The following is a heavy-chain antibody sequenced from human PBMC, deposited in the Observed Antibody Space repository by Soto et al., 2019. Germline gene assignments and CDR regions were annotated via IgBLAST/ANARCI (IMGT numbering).Heavy chain of an antibody. V-gene: IGHV3-30-3*01. Sequence: GGSLRLSCAASGFTFSSYAMHWVRQAPGKGLEWVAVISYGGSNKYYADSVKGRFTISRDNSKNTLYLQMNSLRAKDTAVYYCARDRYYDSSGLTDYWGQGTLVTVSS. D-gene: IGHD3-22*01. CDR2: ISYGGSNK. CDR3: ARDRYYDSSGLTDY. CDR1: GFTFSSYA. J-gene: IGHJ4*02.